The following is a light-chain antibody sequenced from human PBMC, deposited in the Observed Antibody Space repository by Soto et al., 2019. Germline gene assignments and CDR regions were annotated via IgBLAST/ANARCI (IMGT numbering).Light chain of an antibody. J-gene: IGLJ1*01. CDR2: DVS. Sequence: SSLTQPASVSGSPGRSITISCVGTSGDIGDYNYVSWYQQHPGKVPKVIIYDVSNRPSGVSYRFSGTKSSNTASLTVSGLQAEDEADYYCCSYTRSGTLIFGTGTKVTVL. CDR1: SGDIGDYNY. CDR3: CSYTRSGTLI. V-gene: IGLV2-14*01.